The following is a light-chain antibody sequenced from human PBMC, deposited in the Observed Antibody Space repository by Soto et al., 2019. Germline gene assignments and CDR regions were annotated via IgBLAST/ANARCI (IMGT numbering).Light chain of an antibody. CDR3: QHYGSAPPIT. Sequence: EIVLTQSPDTLSLSPGERAALSCRASQSVRSSYLAWYQQKPGQAPRLLIYGASSRPAGIPDRFSGSGSGTDFTLTISRLEPDDFAVYYCQHYGSAPPITFGQGTRLDIK. V-gene: IGKV3-20*01. J-gene: IGKJ5*01. CDR1: QSVRSSY. CDR2: GAS.